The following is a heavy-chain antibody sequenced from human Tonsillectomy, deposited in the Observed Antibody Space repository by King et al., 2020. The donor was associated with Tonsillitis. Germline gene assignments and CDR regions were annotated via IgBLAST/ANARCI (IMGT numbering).Heavy chain of an antibody. CDR1: GFTFSGYW. CDR2: TKQDGSGK. J-gene: IGHJ4*02. V-gene: IGHV3-7*01. Sequence: VQLVESGGGLVQRGGSLRLSCAASGFTFSGYWMNWVRQAPGKGLEWVASTKQDGSGKYYVDTVKGRFTISRDNAKNSLFLQMNSLRAEDTAVYYCARSKYYFDSSDYWGQGPLVPVSS. D-gene: IGHD3-22*01. CDR3: ARSKYYFDSSDY.